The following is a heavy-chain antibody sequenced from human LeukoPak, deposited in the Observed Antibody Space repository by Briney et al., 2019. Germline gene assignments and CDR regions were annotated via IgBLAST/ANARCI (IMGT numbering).Heavy chain of an antibody. CDR2: IIPIFGTA. D-gene: IGHD6-13*01. J-gene: IGHJ4*02. CDR3: ARVGSSSWYSFDY. CDR1: GGTFSSYA. V-gene: IGHV1-69*05. Sequence: SVKVSCKASGGTFSSYAISWVRQAPGQGLEWMGRIIPIFGTANYAQKFQGRVTITTDESTSTAYMELSRLRSDDTAVYYCARVGSSSWYSFDYWGQGTLVTVSS.